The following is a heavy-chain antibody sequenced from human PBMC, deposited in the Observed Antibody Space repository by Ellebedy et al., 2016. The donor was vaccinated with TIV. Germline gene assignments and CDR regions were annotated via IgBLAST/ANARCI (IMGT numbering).Heavy chain of an antibody. V-gene: IGHV7-4-1*02. CDR1: GYSFINYA. D-gene: IGHD6-13*01. CDR2: INTNTGNP. Sequence: AASVKVSCKASGYSFINYAMNWVRQAPGQGLEWRGWINTNTGNPTYAQGFTGRFVFYLDTSVSTAYLHISSLKAEDTAIYYCARAAEAGFFWYFDLWGRGTLVTVSS. CDR3: ARAAEAGFFWYFDL. J-gene: IGHJ2*01.